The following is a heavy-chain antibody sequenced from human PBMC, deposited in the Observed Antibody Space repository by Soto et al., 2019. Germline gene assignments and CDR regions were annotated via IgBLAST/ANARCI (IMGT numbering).Heavy chain of an antibody. J-gene: IGHJ6*02. Sequence: GASVKVSCKASGGTFSSYAISWVRQAPGQGLEWMGGIIPIFGTANYAQKFQGRVTITADKSTSTAYMELSSLRSEDTAVYYCARVSIEALDYYYGMDVWGQGTTVTVYS. CDR3: ARVSIEALDYYYGMDV. D-gene: IGHD6-6*01. CDR1: GGTFSSYA. CDR2: IIPIFGTA. V-gene: IGHV1-69*06.